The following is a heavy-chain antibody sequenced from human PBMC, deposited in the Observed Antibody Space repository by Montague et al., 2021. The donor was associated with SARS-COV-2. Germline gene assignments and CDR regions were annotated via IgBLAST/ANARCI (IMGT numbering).Heavy chain of an antibody. Sequence: SETLSLTCTVSGGSISSYYWSWIRQPPGRRLQWIGYISYSGSTNYNPSLKSRVTISVDTSKNHFTLRLSSVTAADTAVYYCANLRRTQLLFGTLYYGMDVWGRGTAVSVSS. CDR1: GGSISSYY. CDR3: ANLRRTQLLFGTLYYGMDV. CDR2: ISYSGST. V-gene: IGHV4-59*01. J-gene: IGHJ6*02. D-gene: IGHD2-2*01.